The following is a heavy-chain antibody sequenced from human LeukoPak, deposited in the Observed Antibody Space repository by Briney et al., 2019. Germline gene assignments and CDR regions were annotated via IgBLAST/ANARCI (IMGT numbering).Heavy chain of an antibody. CDR2: MNPNGGNT. CDR3: ARARYDFWSGYSAYYYYMDV. CDR1: GYTFTSYD. Sequence: ASVKVSCKASGYTFTSYDINWVRQATGQGLEWMGWMNPNGGNTGYAQKFQGRVTITRNTSISTAYMELSSLRSEDTAVYYCARARYDFWSGYSAYYYYMDVWGKGTTVTVSS. J-gene: IGHJ6*03. V-gene: IGHV1-8*03. D-gene: IGHD3-3*01.